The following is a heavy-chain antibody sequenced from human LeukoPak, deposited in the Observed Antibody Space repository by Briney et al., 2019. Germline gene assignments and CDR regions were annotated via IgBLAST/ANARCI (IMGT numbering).Heavy chain of an antibody. Sequence: GASVKVSCKASGYTLTGHPMHWVRQAPGQGLEWMGWMNPNSGGTKYTQKFQGRVTMTRDTSISTAYMELSRLRSDDTAVYYCARERTLTSCYDYRGQGTLVTVSS. J-gene: IGHJ4*02. CDR3: ARERTLTSCYDY. CDR1: GYTLTGHP. V-gene: IGHV1-2*02. CDR2: MNPNSGGT. D-gene: IGHD2-15*01.